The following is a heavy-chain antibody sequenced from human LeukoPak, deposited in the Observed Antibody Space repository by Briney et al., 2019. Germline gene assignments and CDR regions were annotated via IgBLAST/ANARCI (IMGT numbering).Heavy chain of an antibody. CDR1: GFTFSAYW. CDR3: ARDLAGGRAH. Sequence: PGGSLRLSCVASGFTFSAYWMDWVRQASGKSPVWVSRIHPDGTTINYADFVKGRFTISRDNAKNTVFLQMNSLGVEDTAVYYCARDLAGGRAHWGHGTLVTVSS. CDR2: IHPDGTTI. D-gene: IGHD1-26*01. V-gene: IGHV3-74*01. J-gene: IGHJ4*01.